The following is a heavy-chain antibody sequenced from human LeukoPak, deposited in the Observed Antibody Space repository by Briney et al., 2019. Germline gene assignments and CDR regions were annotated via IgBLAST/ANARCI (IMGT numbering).Heavy chain of an antibody. V-gene: IGHV3-11*01. J-gene: IGHJ4*02. Sequence: GGSLRLSCAASGFTFSDRYMGWIRQAPGKGLEWVSYISPGGDTRYYADSVKGRFTISRYNAENSLYLQMNSLRAEDTAVYYCVREAWGGVDFWGQGTLVTVSS. CDR3: VREAWGGVDF. D-gene: IGHD3-16*01. CDR1: GFTFSDRY. CDR2: ISPGGDTR.